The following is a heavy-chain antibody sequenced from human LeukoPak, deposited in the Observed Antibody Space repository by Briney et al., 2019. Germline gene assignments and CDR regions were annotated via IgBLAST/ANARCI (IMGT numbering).Heavy chain of an antibody. CDR2: IRSKANSYAT. V-gene: IGHV3-73*01. D-gene: IGHD5-24*01. Sequence: GGSLRLSCAASGFTFSGSAMHWVRQASGKGLEWVGRIRSKANSYATAYAASVKGRFTISRDDSKNTAYLQMNSLKTEDTAVYYCASSDGYNYRIDYWGQGTLVTVSS. CDR3: ASSDGYNYRIDY. CDR1: GFTFSGSA. J-gene: IGHJ4*02.